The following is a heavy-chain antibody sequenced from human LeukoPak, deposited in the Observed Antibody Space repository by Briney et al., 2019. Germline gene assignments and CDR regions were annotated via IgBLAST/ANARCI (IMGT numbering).Heavy chain of an antibody. CDR1: GFTFSSYS. Sequence: GGSLRLSCAASGFTFSSYSMNWVRQAPGKGLEWVSSISSSSSYIYYADSVKGRFTISRDNAKNSLYLQMNSLRAEDTAVYCCARDSAAADTDYWGQGTLVTVSS. D-gene: IGHD6-13*01. V-gene: IGHV3-21*01. CDR3: ARDSAAADTDY. CDR2: ISSSSSYI. J-gene: IGHJ4*02.